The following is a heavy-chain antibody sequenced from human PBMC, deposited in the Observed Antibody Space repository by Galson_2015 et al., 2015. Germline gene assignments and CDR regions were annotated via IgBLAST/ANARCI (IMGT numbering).Heavy chain of an antibody. Sequence: SLRLSCAASGFTFSAYWMHWVRQSPGKGLEWIACIKSDGTNFNYADSVKGRFTVSRDNANNTLSLQMTNLGDGDTAVYFCARDRRYCTTTSCYPHIWGRGTLVVVSS. CDR1: GFTFSAYW. CDR2: IKSDGTNF. D-gene: IGHD2-2*01. V-gene: IGHV3-74*01. J-gene: IGHJ2*01. CDR3: ARDRRYCTTTSCYPHI.